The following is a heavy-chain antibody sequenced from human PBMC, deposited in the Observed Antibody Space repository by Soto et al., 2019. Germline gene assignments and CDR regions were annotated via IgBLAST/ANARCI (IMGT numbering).Heavy chain of an antibody. CDR1: GYTFTNYG. J-gene: IGHJ6*04. D-gene: IGHD2-21*02. CDR2: ISAYNGNI. Sequence: GASVKVSCKASGYTFTNYGISWVRQAPGQGLEWMGWISAYNGNINYAQKHQGRDTMTTDTSTSTAYMELRSLRTDDTALFYCASSFFGGTCYSNLPLDYYYSGMDVWGKGTTVTSPQ. V-gene: IGHV1-18*01. CDR3: ASSFFGGTCYSNLPLDYYYSGMDV.